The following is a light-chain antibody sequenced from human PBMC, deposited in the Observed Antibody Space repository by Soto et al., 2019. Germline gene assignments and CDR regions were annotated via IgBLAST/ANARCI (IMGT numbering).Light chain of an antibody. Sequence: QSVLTQPPSVSGAPGQRVTISCTGSSSNIGAGYAVHWYQQFPGTAPKVVIYGNSKRPSGVPDRFSGSKSGTSASLAITGLQAEDEADYYCQSYDRSLNGWVFGGGTKLTVL. J-gene: IGLJ3*02. CDR3: QSYDRSLNGWV. V-gene: IGLV1-40*01. CDR1: SSNIGAGYA. CDR2: GNS.